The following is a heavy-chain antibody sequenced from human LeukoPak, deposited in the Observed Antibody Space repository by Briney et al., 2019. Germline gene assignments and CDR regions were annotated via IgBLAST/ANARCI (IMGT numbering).Heavy chain of an antibody. CDR2: ISSSGSTI. CDR3: ARKEGDPPDGFDI. V-gene: IGHV3-48*03. J-gene: IGHJ3*02. CDR1: GFTFSSYE. Sequence: PGGALRLSCAASGFTFSSYEMNWVRQAPGKGLERVSYISSSGSTIYYADSVKGRFTISRDNAKNSLYLQMNSLRGEDTAVYYCARKEGDPPDGFDIWGQGTMVTVSS. D-gene: IGHD3-10*01.